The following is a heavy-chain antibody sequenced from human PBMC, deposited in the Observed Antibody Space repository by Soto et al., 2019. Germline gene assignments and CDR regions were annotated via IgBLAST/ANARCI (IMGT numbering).Heavy chain of an antibody. CDR3: SIPLIMNMVTTGGASDT. V-gene: IGHV3-30*03. CDR1: GFTFSSYG. J-gene: IGHJ3*02. D-gene: IGHD4-17*01. CDR2: ISYDGSNK. Sequence: QVQLVESGGGVVQPGRSLRLSCAASGFTFSSYGMHWVRQAPGKGLERVAVISYDGSNKYYADSVKGRFTISRDNSKITLYLQMNRLRAEDTAAYDSSIPLIMNMVTTGGASDTCGQGTMVTVSS.